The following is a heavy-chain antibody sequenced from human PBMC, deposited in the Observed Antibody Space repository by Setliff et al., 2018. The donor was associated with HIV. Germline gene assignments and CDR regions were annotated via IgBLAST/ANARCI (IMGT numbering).Heavy chain of an antibody. D-gene: IGHD3-22*01. CDR2: IYYGGNT. Sequence: PSETLSLTCSVSGASVTSSSYYWGWIRQPPGKGLEWIGSIYYGGNTYSNPSLRSRLSISLDTSRNQFSLTVSSVTAADTAVYYCAREIPYSYGGRGHPLWGQGTLVTVSS. CDR1: GASVTSSSYY. V-gene: IGHV4-39*01. CDR3: AREIPYSYGGRGHPL. J-gene: IGHJ4*02.